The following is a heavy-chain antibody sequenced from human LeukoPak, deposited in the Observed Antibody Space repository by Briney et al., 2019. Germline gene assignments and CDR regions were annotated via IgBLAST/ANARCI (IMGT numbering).Heavy chain of an antibody. V-gene: IGHV5-51*01. Sequence: GESLKISCKGSGYSFTSYWIGWVRQMPGKGLEWVGIIYPGDSDTRYSPSFQEQVTISADKPISTAYLQWSSLKASDTAMYYCARPGYCSSTSCFDLFLDYWGQGTLVTVSS. J-gene: IGHJ4*02. D-gene: IGHD2-2*01. CDR1: GYSFTSYW. CDR2: IYPGDSDT. CDR3: ARPGYCSSTSCFDLFLDY.